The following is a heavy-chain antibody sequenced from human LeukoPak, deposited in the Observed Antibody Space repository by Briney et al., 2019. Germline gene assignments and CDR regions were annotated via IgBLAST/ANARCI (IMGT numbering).Heavy chain of an antibody. V-gene: IGHV3-21*01. CDR2: ISSSSSYI. Sequence: PGGSLRLSCAASGFTFSSYSMNWVRQAPGKGLEWVSSISSSSSYIYYADSVKGRFTISRDNAKNSLYLQMNSLRADDTALYYCARDLGGNYYGRLDYWGQGTLVTVSS. J-gene: IGHJ4*02. CDR3: ARDLGGNYYGRLDY. CDR1: GFTFSSYS. D-gene: IGHD1-26*01.